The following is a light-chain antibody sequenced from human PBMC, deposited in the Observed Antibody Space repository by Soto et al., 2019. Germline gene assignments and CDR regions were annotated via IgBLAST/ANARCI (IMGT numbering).Light chain of an antibody. J-gene: IGKJ3*01. CDR1: QDITNY. Sequence: DIQMTQSPSSLSASVGDRVTITCQASQDITNYLNWYQQKPGKAPNLLISDASNLETGVPSRFSGSGSGTHFTFTISCLQPEDIATYYCQQYDTLRVTFGPGTKVDIK. CDR2: DAS. V-gene: IGKV1-33*01. CDR3: QQYDTLRVT.